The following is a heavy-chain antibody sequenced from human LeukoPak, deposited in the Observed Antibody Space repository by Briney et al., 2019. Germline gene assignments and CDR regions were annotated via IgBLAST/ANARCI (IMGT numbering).Heavy chain of an antibody. Sequence: GASVKVSCKAFGYSFTSYGISWVRQAPGQGLEWMGWISAYNGNTDYAQKLQGRVTMTTDTSTGTAYMELRSLISDDTAVYYCARVASNRFDYWGQGTLVTVSS. CDR3: ARVASNRFDY. J-gene: IGHJ4*02. V-gene: IGHV1-18*01. D-gene: IGHD5-12*01. CDR1: GYSFTSYG. CDR2: ISAYNGNT.